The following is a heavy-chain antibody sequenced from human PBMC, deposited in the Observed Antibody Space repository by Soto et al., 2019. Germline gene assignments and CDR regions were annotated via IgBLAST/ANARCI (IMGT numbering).Heavy chain of an antibody. CDR3: VKGEYYYDSSGYYPFDY. D-gene: IGHD3-22*01. CDR1: GFTFNSYA. Sequence: GGSLRLSCAASGFTFNSYALTWVRQAPGKGLEYVSSISTNGGSTHYADSVKGRFTISRDNSKNTQYLQMSSLRADDTAVYYCVKGEYYYDSSGYYPFDYCGQGTLVTVSS. J-gene: IGHJ4*02. CDR2: ISTNGGST. V-gene: IGHV3-64D*06.